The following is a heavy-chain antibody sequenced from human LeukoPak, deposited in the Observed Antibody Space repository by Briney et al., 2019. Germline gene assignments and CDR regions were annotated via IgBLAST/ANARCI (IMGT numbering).Heavy chain of an antibody. J-gene: IGHJ5*02. Sequence: SETLSLTCAVYGGSFSGYYWSWIRQPPGKGLEWIGEINHSGSTNYNPSLKSRVTISVDTSKNQFSLKLSSVIAADTAVYYCARRITMVRGVLWFDPWGQGTLVTVSS. CDR2: INHSGST. V-gene: IGHV4-34*01. CDR1: GGSFSGYY. D-gene: IGHD3-10*01. CDR3: ARRITMVRGVLWFDP.